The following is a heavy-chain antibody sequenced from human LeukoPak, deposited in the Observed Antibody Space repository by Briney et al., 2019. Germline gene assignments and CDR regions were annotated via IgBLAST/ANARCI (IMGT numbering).Heavy chain of an antibody. Sequence: ASVKVSCKVSGYTLTELSMHWVRQAPGKGLEWMGGFDPEYGKTIYAQKFQGRVTMTEDTSTDTASMELSSLRSEDTAVYYCATDLFNYYYDSTQPSGYWGQGTLVTVSS. V-gene: IGHV1-24*01. D-gene: IGHD3-22*01. CDR2: FDPEYGKT. J-gene: IGHJ4*02. CDR3: ATDLFNYYYDSTQPSGY. CDR1: GYTLTELS.